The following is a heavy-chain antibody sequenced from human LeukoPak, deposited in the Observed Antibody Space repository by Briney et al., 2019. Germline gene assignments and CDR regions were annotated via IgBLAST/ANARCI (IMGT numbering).Heavy chain of an antibody. CDR2: IYYSGST. J-gene: IGHJ4*02. D-gene: IGHD3-22*01. Sequence: SETLSLTCAVYGGSFSGYYWSWIRQPPGKGLEWIGYIYYSGSTNYNPSLKSRVTISVDTSKNQFSLKLSSVTAADTAVYYCARVTSYYDSSGYQFYFDYWGQGTLVTVSS. V-gene: IGHV4-59*01. CDR1: GGSFSGYY. CDR3: ARVTSYYDSSGYQFYFDY.